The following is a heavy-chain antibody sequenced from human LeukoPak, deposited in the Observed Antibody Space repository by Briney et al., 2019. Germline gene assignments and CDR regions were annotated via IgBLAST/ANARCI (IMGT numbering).Heavy chain of an antibody. Sequence: GGSLRLSGAASGLTFSNTCMILVHQAPGKGLEWVGRIRSKTDGGTTDYTTPVKGRFTISRDDSKNTLYLQMNSLRAEDTAVYFWLSDLQVATAFGIRGQRTLVTVSS. CDR3: LSDLQVATAFGI. V-gene: IGHV3-15*01. D-gene: IGHD5-18*01. J-gene: IGHJ4*02. CDR1: GLTFSNTC. CDR2: IRSKTDGGTT.